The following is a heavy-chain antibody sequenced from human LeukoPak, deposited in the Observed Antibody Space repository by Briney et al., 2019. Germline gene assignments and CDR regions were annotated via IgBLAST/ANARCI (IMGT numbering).Heavy chain of an antibody. CDR3: AKTLPSSWYSFDY. D-gene: IGHD6-13*01. CDR1: GFTFTNYA. J-gene: IGHJ4*02. CDR2: IWYDGSNK. V-gene: IGHV3-33*06. Sequence: GRSLRLSCAASGFTFTNYAMHWVRQAPGKGLERVAVIWYDGSNKNYAESVKGRFTISRDNSKNTLYLQMNSLRAEDTAVYYCAKTLPSSWYSFDYWGQGTLVTVSS.